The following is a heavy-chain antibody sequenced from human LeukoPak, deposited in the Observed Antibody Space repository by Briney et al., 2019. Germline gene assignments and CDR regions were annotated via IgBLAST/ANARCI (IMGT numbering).Heavy chain of an antibody. V-gene: IGHV1-46*01. J-gene: IGHJ4*02. CDR1: GYTFSSYY. CDR3: ARESPYDSSGLPDY. Sequence: ASVKVSCKASGYTFSSYYVHWVRQAPGQGLEWMGVISPSGDQTSYTQKFQGRVTMTRDTSTSTVYMELSSLRSEDTAVYYCARESPYDSSGLPDYWGQGTLVTVSS. CDR2: ISPSGDQT. D-gene: IGHD3-22*01.